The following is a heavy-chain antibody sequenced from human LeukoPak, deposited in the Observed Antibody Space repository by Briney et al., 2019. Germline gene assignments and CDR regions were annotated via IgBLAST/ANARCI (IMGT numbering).Heavy chain of an antibody. CDR2: IYYSGST. D-gene: IGHD1-26*01. CDR1: GGSISSSSYY. CDR3: ARDFRGATSAFDI. J-gene: IGHJ3*02. Sequence: SETLSLTCTVSGGSISSSSYYWGWIRQPPGKGLEWIGSIYYSGSTYYNPSLKSRVTISVDTSKNQFSLKLSSVTAADTAVYYCARDFRGATSAFDIWGQGTMVTVSS. V-gene: IGHV4-39*07.